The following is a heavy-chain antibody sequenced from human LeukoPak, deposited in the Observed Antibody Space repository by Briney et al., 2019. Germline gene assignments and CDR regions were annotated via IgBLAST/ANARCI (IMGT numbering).Heavy chain of an antibody. CDR2: ISSGSSTI. CDR3: ARGTTYPDY. Sequence: GGSLRLSCAASGFTFSSYSMNWVRQAPGKGLEWVSYISSGSSTIYYADSVKGRFTISRDNAKNSLYLQMNSLRAEDTAVYYCARGTTYPDYWGQGTLVTVSS. D-gene: IGHD1-7*01. CDR1: GFTFSSYS. V-gene: IGHV3-48*01. J-gene: IGHJ4*02.